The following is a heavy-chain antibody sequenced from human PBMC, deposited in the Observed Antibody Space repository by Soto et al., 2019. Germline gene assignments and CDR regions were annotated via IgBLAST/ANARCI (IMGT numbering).Heavy chain of an antibody. D-gene: IGHD2-2*01. V-gene: IGHV3-21*01. CDR3: ARDGFIGVPADPSSFDY. Sequence: EVQLVESGGGLVKPGGSLRLSCAASGFTFSSYSMNWVRQAPGKGLEWVSSISSSSSYIYYADSVKGRFTISRDNAKNSLYLQMNSLRAEDTAVYYCARDGFIGVPADPSSFDYWGQGTLVTVSS. CDR2: ISSSSSYI. CDR1: GFTFSSYS. J-gene: IGHJ4*02.